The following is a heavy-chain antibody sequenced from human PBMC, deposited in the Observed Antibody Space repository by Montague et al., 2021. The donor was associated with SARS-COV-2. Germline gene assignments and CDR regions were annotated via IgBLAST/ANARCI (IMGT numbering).Heavy chain of an antibody. J-gene: IGHJ4*02. Sequence: SETLSLTCAVSGVSITSTNWCCLGRQPPGKGLVWMGEIFYGGIGTYNPSLKSRATTSMDRSRNLFSLKLSSVTAADTAIYYCAGKVLTDPADYWGQGTLVTVS. CDR2: IFYGGIG. CDR3: AGKVLTDPADY. V-gene: IGHV4-4*02. CDR1: GVSITSTNW.